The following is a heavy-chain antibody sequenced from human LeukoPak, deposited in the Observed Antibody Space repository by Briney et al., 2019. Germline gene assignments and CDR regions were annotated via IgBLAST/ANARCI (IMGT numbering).Heavy chain of an antibody. CDR2: ISSSSSYI. V-gene: IGHV3-21*01. CDR3: ARDYSLRSHFDY. CDR1: GFTFSSYS. Sequence: PGGSLRLSCAASGFTFSSYSMNWVRQAPGKGLEWVSSISSSSSYIYYADSVKGRFTISRDNAKNSLYLQVNSLRAEDTAVYYCARDYSLRSHFDYWGQGTLVTVSS. D-gene: IGHD1-26*01. J-gene: IGHJ4*02.